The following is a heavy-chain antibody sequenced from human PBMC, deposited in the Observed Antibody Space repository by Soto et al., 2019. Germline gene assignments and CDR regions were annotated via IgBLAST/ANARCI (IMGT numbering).Heavy chain of an antibody. CDR3: ARDRSTYGGGGTGEVKENWFDP. Sequence: SETLSLTCSVSGGSISRYYWSWIRQPPGKGLEWIGYAYYSGDTGYNPSLKSRVTMAVDTSKNQVSLKLSSVTAADTAVYYCARDRSTYGGGGTGEVKENWFDPWGQGALVTVS. CDR1: GGSISRYY. D-gene: IGHD2-8*01. CDR2: AYYSGDT. V-gene: IGHV4-59*01. J-gene: IGHJ5*02.